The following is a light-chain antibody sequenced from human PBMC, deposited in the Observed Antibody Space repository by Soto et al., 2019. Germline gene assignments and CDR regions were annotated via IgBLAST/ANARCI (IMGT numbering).Light chain of an antibody. J-gene: IGKJ4*02. CDR1: QTISDW. Sequence: DIQMTHSPSTLSASVWDTVTITCRASQTISDWLAWYQQSPGKAPKLLIFKSSSLEVGVPSRFSGSGSGTDFTLTSSGLVQECFLTIYCGPCSAAGTVGGGTKVDIK. CDR2: KSS. V-gene: IGKV1-5*03. CDR3: GPCSAAGT.